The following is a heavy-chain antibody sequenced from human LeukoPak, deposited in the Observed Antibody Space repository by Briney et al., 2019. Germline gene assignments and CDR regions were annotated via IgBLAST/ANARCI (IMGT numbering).Heavy chain of an antibody. J-gene: IGHJ5*02. D-gene: IGHD2-2*03. V-gene: IGHV3-48*03. CDR3: ARGTGYCLDP. CDR1: GFTFSTYE. CDR2: INNSGGTI. Sequence: TGGSLRLSCAASGFTFSTYEMNWVRQAPGKGLEWLSYINNSGGTIYYADSVKGRFTISRDNAKNSLYLQMNSLRAEDTAVYYCARGTGYCLDPWGQGTLVTVSS.